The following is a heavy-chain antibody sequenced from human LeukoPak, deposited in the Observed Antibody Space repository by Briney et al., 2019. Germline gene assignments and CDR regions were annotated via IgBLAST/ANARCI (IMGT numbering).Heavy chain of an antibody. D-gene: IGHD3-3*01. V-gene: IGHV4-59*01. CDR2: IYYSGST. CDR3: ARVSEAYYNFWSGPYHQYYYYYMDV. Sequence: SSETLSLTCTVSGGSISSYYWSWIRQPPGKGLEWIGYIYYSGSTNYSPSLKSRVTISVDTSKNQFSLKLSSATAADTAVYYCARVSEAYYNFWSGPYHQYYYYYMDVWGKGTTVTVSS. J-gene: IGHJ6*03. CDR1: GGSISSYY.